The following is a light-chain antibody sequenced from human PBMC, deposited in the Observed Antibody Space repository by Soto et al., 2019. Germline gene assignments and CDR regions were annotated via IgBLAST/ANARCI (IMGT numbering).Light chain of an antibody. Sequence: FWMPLSPSTLSLSPGDSDSLSCMTGQNLSRYFLAWYQHKPGQAPRLLIYGASSRATGIPDRFSGSGSGTDFTLTISRLEPEDFAVYYCQQYGSSPPITFGQGTRLAIK. CDR2: GAS. CDR3: QQYGSSPPIT. V-gene: IGKV3-20*01. CDR1: QNLSRYF. J-gene: IGKJ5*01.